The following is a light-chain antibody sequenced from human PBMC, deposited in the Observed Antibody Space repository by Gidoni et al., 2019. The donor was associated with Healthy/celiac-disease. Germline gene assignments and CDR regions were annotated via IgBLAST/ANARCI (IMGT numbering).Light chain of an antibody. CDR3: QQYGSSPWT. V-gene: IGKV3-20*01. CDR1: PSVSRSY. Sequence: EIVLTQSPGTLSLSPGERATLSCRASPSVSRSYLAWYQQKPGQAPRLLIYGASSRATGIPDSFSGSGSVTDFTLTISRLEPEDFAVYYCQQYGSSPWTFGQGTKVEIK. J-gene: IGKJ1*01. CDR2: GAS.